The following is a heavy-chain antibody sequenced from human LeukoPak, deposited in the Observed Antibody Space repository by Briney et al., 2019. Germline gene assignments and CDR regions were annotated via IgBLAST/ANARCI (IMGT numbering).Heavy chain of an antibody. Sequence: GASVKVPCKASGYTFTSYDINWVRQATGQGLEWMGWMNPNSGNTGYAQKFQGRVTMTRNTSISTAYMELSSLRSEDTAVYYCARWVEVKDGAFDIWGQGTMVTVSS. CDR2: MNPNSGNT. CDR3: ARWVEVKDGAFDI. D-gene: IGHD5-24*01. J-gene: IGHJ3*02. V-gene: IGHV1-8*01. CDR1: GYTFTSYD.